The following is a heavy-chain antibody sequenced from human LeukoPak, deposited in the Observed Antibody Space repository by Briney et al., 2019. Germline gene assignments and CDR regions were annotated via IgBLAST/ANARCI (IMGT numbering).Heavy chain of an antibody. Sequence: ASVKVSCKASGYTFTSYGISWVRQAPGQRLEWMGWINAGNGNTKYSQKFQGRVTITRDTSASTAYMELSSLRSEDTAVYYCARERSYRWFDPWGQGTLVTVSS. CDR3: ARERSYRWFDP. J-gene: IGHJ5*02. D-gene: IGHD3-16*02. CDR1: GYTFTSYG. V-gene: IGHV1-3*01. CDR2: INAGNGNT.